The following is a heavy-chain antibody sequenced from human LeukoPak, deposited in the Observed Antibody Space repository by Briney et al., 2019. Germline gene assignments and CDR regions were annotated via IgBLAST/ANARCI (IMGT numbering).Heavy chain of an antibody. J-gene: IGHJ4*02. D-gene: IGHD5-12*01. CDR2: ISWDGDST. CDR1: GFTFDDYT. V-gene: IGHV3-43*01. CDR3: AKTLRVATVSRTYFDY. Sequence: PGGSLRLSCAASGFTFDDYTMHWLRQSPGKGLQWVSLISWDGDSTYYADSVKGRFTISRDNNKNSLYLQMNSLRTEDTALYYCAKTLRVATVSRTYFDYWGQGTLVTVSS.